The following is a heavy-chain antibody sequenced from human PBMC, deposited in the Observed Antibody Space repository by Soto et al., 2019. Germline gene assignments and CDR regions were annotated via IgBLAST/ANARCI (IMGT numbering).Heavy chain of an antibody. V-gene: IGHV4-39*01. Sequence: SETLSLTCTVSGGSISSSSYYWGWIRQPPGKGLEWIGSIYYSGSTYYNPSLKSRVTISVDTSKNQFSLKLSSVTAADTAVYYCARQGAYYDFWSGYNDAFDIWGQGTMVTVSS. J-gene: IGHJ3*02. CDR2: IYYSGST. CDR1: GGSISSSSYY. D-gene: IGHD3-3*01. CDR3: ARQGAYYDFWSGYNDAFDI.